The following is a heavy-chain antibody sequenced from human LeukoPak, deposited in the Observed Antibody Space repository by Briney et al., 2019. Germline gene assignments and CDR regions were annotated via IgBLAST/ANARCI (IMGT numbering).Heavy chain of an antibody. CDR1: GGSISSYY. V-gene: IGHV4-59*01. Sequence: SETLSLTCTVSGGSISSYYWSWIRQPPGKGLEWIGYIYYSGITDYNPSLRSRVTISVDTFKNQFSLKLSSVTAADTAVYYCAREDYCGGGSCYSGYFQHWGQGTLVTVSS. D-gene: IGHD2-15*01. CDR3: AREDYCGGGSCYSGYFQH. J-gene: IGHJ1*01. CDR2: IYYSGIT.